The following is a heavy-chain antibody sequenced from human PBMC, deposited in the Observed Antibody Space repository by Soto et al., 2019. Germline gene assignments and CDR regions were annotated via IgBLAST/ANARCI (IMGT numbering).Heavy chain of an antibody. CDR3: ARHVVSDTAMVPYFDY. D-gene: IGHD5-18*01. J-gene: IGHJ4*02. CDR2: IYYSGST. V-gene: IGHV4-59*08. Sequence: SETLCLTCTVSGGSISSYYWSWIRQPPGKGLEWIGYIYYSGSTNYNPSLKSRVTISVDTSKNQFSLKLSSVTAADTAVYYCARHVVSDTAMVPYFDYWGQGTLVTVSS. CDR1: GGSISSYY.